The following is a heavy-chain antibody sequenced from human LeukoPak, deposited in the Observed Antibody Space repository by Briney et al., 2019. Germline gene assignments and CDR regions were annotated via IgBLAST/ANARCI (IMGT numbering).Heavy chain of an antibody. CDR2: ISSSSSYI. V-gene: IGHV3-21*06. CDR1: GFTFGGFT. J-gene: IGHJ4*02. D-gene: IGHD2-15*01. Sequence: PGGSLRLPCAASGFTFGGFTMNWVRQAPGKGLEWVSSISSSSSYIYYADLVKGRFTISRDNLKNLLYLQMNSLRAEDTAVYYCAGAPFCRSGGSCYGYWGQGTLVTVSS. CDR3: AGAPFCRSGGSCYGY.